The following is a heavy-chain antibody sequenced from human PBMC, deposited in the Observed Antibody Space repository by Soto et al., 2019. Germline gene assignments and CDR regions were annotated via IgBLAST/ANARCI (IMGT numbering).Heavy chain of an antibody. Sequence: EVQLLDSGGGLVQPGGSLRLSCAASGFTFSSYGMSWVRQAPGKGLEWVAGIPVIGERRYYADSVKGRFTISRDNAKNTLYLQMNSLRVEDAAVYFCAREGDGYGTVCFDSWGQGTLVTVSS. CDR2: IPVIGERR. D-gene: IGHD1-1*01. J-gene: IGHJ4*02. CDR1: GFTFSSYG. CDR3: AREGDGYGTVCFDS. V-gene: IGHV3-23*01.